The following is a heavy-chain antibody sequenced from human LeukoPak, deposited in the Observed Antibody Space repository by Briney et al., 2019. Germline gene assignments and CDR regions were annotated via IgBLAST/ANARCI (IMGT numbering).Heavy chain of an antibody. CDR1: GYSVSELS. CDR2: FDSERGDT. V-gene: IGHV1-24*01. Sequence: ASVKVSCKVSGYSVSELSMHWVRQAPGKGLEWMGGFDSERGDTVYAQKFQGRVTMTEDTSTNTAYMDLSSLRSEDTAVYYCARSNSGYALMGGYNWFDPWGQGTLVTVSS. J-gene: IGHJ5*02. CDR3: ARSNSGYALMGGYNWFDP. D-gene: IGHD5-12*01.